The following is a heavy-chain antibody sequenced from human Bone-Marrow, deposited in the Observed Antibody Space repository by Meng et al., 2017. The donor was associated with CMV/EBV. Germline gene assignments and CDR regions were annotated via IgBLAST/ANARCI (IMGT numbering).Heavy chain of an antibody. CDR2: MNPNSGNT. D-gene: IGHD2-2*01. Sequence: ASVKVSCKASGYTFTSFDVNWVRQATGQGLEWMGWMNPNSGNTGYAQKFQGRVTMTTDTSTSTAYMELRSLRSDDTAVYYCAGTYCSSTSCYYPFDYWGQGTLVAASS. CDR1: GYTFTSFD. V-gene: IGHV1-8*01. J-gene: IGHJ4*02. CDR3: AGTYCSSTSCYYPFDY.